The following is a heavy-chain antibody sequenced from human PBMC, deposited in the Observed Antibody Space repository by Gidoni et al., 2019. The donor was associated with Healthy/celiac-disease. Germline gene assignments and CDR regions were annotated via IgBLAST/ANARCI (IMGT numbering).Heavy chain of an antibody. D-gene: IGHD2-15*01. V-gene: IGHV4-31*03. CDR1: GGSSSSGGYS. CDR2: IYYSGGT. J-gene: IGHJ4*02. CDR3: ASSLVAAALGY. Sequence: QVQRQEAGPGLVKPSQPLSPTCTVSGGSSSSGGYSWSWIRQHPGKGLEWIGYIYYSGGTYYNPSLQSRVTISVDTSKNQFSLKLSSVTAADTAVYYCASSLVAAALGYWGQGTLVTVSS.